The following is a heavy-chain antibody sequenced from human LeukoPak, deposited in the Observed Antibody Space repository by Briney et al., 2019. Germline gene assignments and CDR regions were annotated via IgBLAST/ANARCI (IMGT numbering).Heavy chain of an antibody. CDR2: IRYDGSNK. CDR1: GFTFSSYS. D-gene: IGHD2-2*01. CDR3: AKDSRVPAAIVDYYMDV. J-gene: IGHJ6*03. V-gene: IGHV3-30*02. Sequence: QAGGSLRLSCAASGFTFSSYSLHWVRQAPGKGLEWVAFIRYDGSNKYYADFVKGRFTISRDNSKNTLYLQMNSLRAEDTAVYYCAKDSRVPAAIVDYYMDVWGKGTTVTISS.